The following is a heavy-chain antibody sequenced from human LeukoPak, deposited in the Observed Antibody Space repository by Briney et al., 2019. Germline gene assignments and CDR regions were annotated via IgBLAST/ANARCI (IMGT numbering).Heavy chain of an antibody. Sequence: PSETLSLTCTVSGGSISSYYWSWIRQPPGKGLEWIGYIYYTGTTNYNPLFESRATISVDASKNQFSLKLTSVTAADTAVYFCARGEDFERYYLAYWGQGTLVTVSS. D-gene: IGHD3-9*01. J-gene: IGHJ4*02. CDR1: GGSISSYY. CDR3: ARGEDFERYYLAY. CDR2: IYYTGTT. V-gene: IGHV4-59*01.